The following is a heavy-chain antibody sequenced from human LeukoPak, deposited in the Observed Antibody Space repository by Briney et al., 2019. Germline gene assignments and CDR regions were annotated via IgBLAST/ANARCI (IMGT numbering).Heavy chain of an antibody. D-gene: IGHD4-11*01. J-gene: IGHJ5*02. V-gene: IGHV1-24*01. CDR3: ASIQSNKTGGWFHP. Sequence: VASVKVSCKVSGYTLTELSMHWVRQAPGKGLEWMGGFDPEDGETIYAQKFQGRVTMTEDTSTDTAYMELSSLRSEDTAVYYCASIQSNKTGGWFHPWGQGTLVTVSS. CDR1: GYTLTELS. CDR2: FDPEDGET.